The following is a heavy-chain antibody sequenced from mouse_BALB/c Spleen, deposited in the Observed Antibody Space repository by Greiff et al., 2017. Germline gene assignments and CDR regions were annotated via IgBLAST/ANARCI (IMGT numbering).Heavy chain of an antibody. V-gene: IGHV1-7*01. CDR1: GYTFTSYW. J-gene: IGHJ2*01. D-gene: IGHD1-1*01. CDR3: AREDYYGSSLY. Sequence: VKLVESGAELAKPGASVKMSCKASGYTFTSYWMHWVKQRPGQGLEWIGYINPSTGYTEYNQKFKDKATLTADKSSSTAYMQLSSLTSEDSAVYYCAREDYYGSSLYWGQGTTLTVSS. CDR2: INPSTGYT.